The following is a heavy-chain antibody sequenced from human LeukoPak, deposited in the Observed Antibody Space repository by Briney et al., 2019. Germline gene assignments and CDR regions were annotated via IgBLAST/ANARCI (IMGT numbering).Heavy chain of an antibody. V-gene: IGHV3-23*01. J-gene: IGHJ2*01. Sequence: GGSLRLSCAASGFTFSSYAMSWVRQAPGKGLEWVSAISGSGGSTYYADSVKGRFTISRDNSKNALYLQMNSLRAEDTAVYYCAKAGGGNWYFDLWGRGTLVTVSS. CDR1: GFTFSSYA. CDR3: AKAGGGNWYFDL. D-gene: IGHD3-10*01. CDR2: ISGSGGST.